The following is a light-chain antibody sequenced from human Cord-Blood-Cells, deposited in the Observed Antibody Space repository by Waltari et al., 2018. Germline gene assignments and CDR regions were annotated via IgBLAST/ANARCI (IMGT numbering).Light chain of an antibody. CDR1: SRDVGGYTY. V-gene: IGLV2-14*01. J-gene: IGLJ1*01. CDR3: SSYTSSSTL. Sequence: QSALTQPASVSGSPGQSITILCTATSRDVGGYTYVSWYQQHPGKAPKLMIYEVSNRPSGVSNRFSGSKSGNTASLTISGLQAEDEADYYCSSYTSSSTLFGTGTKVTVL. CDR2: EVS.